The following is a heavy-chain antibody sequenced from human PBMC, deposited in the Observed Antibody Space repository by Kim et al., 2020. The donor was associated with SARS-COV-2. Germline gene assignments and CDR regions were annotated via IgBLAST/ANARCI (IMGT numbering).Heavy chain of an antibody. Sequence: SETLSLTCTVSGGSVSSGSYYWSWIRQPPGKGLEWIGYIYYSGSTNYNPSLKSRVTISVDTSKNQFSLKLSSVTAADTAVYYCASACGWHPGWFDPLGQG. CDR1: GGSVSSGSYY. CDR3: ASACGWHPGWFDP. D-gene: IGHD6-19*01. J-gene: IGHJ5*02. CDR2: IYYSGST. V-gene: IGHV4-61*01.